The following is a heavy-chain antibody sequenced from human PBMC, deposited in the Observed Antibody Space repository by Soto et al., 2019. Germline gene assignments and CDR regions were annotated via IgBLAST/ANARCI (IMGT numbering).Heavy chain of an antibody. V-gene: IGHV4-39*01. J-gene: IGHJ4*02. CDR2: IYYSGST. CDR3: ARQGWNNLPLLTYYFDY. Sequence: PSETLSLTCTVSGGSISSSSYYWGWIRQPPGKGLEWIGSIYYSGSTYYNPSLKSRVTISVDTSKNQFSLKLSSVTAADTAVYYCARQGWNNLPLLTYYFDYWGQGTLVTVSS. D-gene: IGHD1-1*01. CDR1: GGSISSSSYY.